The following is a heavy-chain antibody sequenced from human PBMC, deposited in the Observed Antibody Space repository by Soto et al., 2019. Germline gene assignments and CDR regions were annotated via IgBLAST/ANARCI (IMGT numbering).Heavy chain of an antibody. J-gene: IGHJ6*02. CDR3: AKAGELLYYYYGMDV. V-gene: IGHV3-30*18. Sequence: QVQLVESGGGVVQPGRSLRLSCAASGFTFSSYGMHWVRQAPGKGLEWVAVISYDGSNKYYADSVKGRFTISRDNSKNTLYLRMNSLRAEDTAVYYCAKAGELLYYYYGMDVWGQGTTVTVSS. CDR1: GFTFSSYG. CDR2: ISYDGSNK. D-gene: IGHD1-26*01.